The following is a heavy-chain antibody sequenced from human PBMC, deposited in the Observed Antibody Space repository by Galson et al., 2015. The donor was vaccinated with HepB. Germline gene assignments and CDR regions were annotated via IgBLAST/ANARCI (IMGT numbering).Heavy chain of an antibody. CDR3: ARSNPGGGDLDY. CDR1: GFIFTNYG. Sequence: SLRLSCAASGFIFTNYGMHWVRQAPGKGLEWVAVISHDGLKEDYAESVKGRFTISRDNSKNTVFLQMNSLRGEDTAVYYCARSNPGGGDLDYWGQGTLVTVSS. D-gene: IGHD2-21*01. V-gene: IGHV3-30*03. J-gene: IGHJ4*01. CDR2: ISHDGLKE.